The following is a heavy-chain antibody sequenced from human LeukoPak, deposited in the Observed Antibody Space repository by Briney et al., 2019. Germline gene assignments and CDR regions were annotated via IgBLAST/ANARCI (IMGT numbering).Heavy chain of an antibody. V-gene: IGHV4-34*01. Sequence: PSETLSLTCAVYGGSFSGYYWSWIRQPPGKGLEWIGEINHSGSTNYNPSLKSRVTISVDTSKNQFSLKLSSVTAADTAVYYCARDSARAIFGVVIAHDAFDIWGQGTMVTVSS. D-gene: IGHD3-3*01. CDR3: ARDSARAIFGVVIAHDAFDI. J-gene: IGHJ3*02. CDR2: INHSGST. CDR1: GGSFSGYY.